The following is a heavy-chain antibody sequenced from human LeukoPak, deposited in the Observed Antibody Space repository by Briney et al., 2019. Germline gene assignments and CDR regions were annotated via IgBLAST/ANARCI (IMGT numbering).Heavy chain of an antibody. D-gene: IGHD3-9*01. CDR3: ARLTYYDILTGTKDPYYFDY. CDR1: GYSFTTYW. Sequence: GESLKISCKGSGYSFTTYWIGWVRQMPGKGLEWMGIFYPGDSDTRYSPSFQGQVTISADKSISTAYLQWSSLKASDTAMYYCARLTYYDILTGTKDPYYFDYWGQGTLVTVSS. J-gene: IGHJ4*02. CDR2: FYPGDSDT. V-gene: IGHV5-51*01.